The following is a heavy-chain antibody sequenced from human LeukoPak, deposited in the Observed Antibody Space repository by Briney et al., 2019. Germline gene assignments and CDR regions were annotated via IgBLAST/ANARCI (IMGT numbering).Heavy chain of an antibody. D-gene: IGHD2-2*01. CDR3: ARKDDCSSTSCPVGYNWFDP. Sequence: SVKVSCKASGFTFTSSAVQWVRQARGQRLEWIGWIVVGSGNTNYAQKFQERVTITRDMSTSTAYMELSSLRSEDTAVYYCARKDDCSSTSCPVGYNWFDPWGQGTLVTVSS. CDR1: GFTFTSSA. CDR2: IVVGSGNT. V-gene: IGHV1-58*01. J-gene: IGHJ5*02.